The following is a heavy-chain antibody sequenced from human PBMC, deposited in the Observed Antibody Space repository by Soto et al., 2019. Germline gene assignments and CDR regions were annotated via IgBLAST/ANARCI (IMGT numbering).Heavy chain of an antibody. J-gene: IGHJ4*02. CDR2: IYYSGST. CDR3: ARHNRSPGIAAAGKVDY. CDR1: GGSISSSSYY. V-gene: IGHV4-39*01. D-gene: IGHD6-13*01. Sequence: SETLSLTCTVSGGSISSSSYYWGWIRQPPGKGLEWIGSIYYSGSTYYNPSLKSRVTISVDTSKNQFSLKLSSVTAADTAVYYCARHNRSPGIAAAGKVDYWGQGTLVTVSS.